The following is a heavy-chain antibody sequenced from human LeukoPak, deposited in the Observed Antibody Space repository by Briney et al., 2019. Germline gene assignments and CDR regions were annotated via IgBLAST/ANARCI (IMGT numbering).Heavy chain of an antibody. V-gene: IGHV3-74*01. J-gene: IGHJ4*02. CDR2: INSDGSST. CDR3: ASGFRYGHY. CDR1: GFTFSSYW. D-gene: IGHD3-9*01. Sequence: GGSLRLSCTASGFTFSSYWTHWVRQAPGKGLVWVSRINSDGSSTSYADSVKGRFTISRDNAKNTLYLQMNSLRAEDTAVYYCASGFRYGHYWGQGTLVTVSS.